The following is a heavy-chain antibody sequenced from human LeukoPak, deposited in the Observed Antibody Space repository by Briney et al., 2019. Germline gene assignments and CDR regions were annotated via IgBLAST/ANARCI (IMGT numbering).Heavy chain of an antibody. CDR2: INPNSGGT. CDR3: ARGAGSLGKSYGYLGAFDI. J-gene: IGHJ3*02. V-gene: IGHV1-2*02. Sequence: GASVKVSCKASGYTFTDYYLHWVRQAPGQGLEWMGWINPNSGGTNYAQKFQGRVTMTRDTSISIAYMELSRLRSDDTAVYYCARGAGSLGKSYGYLGAFDIWGQGTMVTVSS. D-gene: IGHD5-18*01. CDR1: GYTFTDYY.